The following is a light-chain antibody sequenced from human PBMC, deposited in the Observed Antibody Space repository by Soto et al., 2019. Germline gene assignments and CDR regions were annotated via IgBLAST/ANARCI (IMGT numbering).Light chain of an antibody. J-gene: IGKJ1*01. CDR3: QQYNQWPPWT. Sequence: EIVMTQSPATLSVSPGERATLSCWASQNIRSNLARYQQKPGQAPRLLMYDTSTRATDIPARFSGSGSGTEFTLTISSLQSEDSAIYYCQQYNQWPPWTFGQGTKVDIK. CDR2: DTS. CDR1: QNIRSN. V-gene: IGKV3-15*01.